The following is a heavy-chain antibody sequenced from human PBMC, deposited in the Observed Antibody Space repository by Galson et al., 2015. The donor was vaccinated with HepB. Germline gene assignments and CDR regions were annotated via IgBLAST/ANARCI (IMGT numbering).Heavy chain of an antibody. D-gene: IGHD4-17*01. Sequence: SLRLSCAASGFTFSSYGMHWVRQAPGKGLEWVAVISYDGSNKYYADSVKGRFTISRDNSKNTLYLQMNSLRAEEAAVYYCAASHYGDYVNWFDPWGQGTLVTVSS. V-gene: IGHV3-30*03. CDR1: GFTFSSYG. CDR2: ISYDGSNK. J-gene: IGHJ5*02. CDR3: AASHYGDYVNWFDP.